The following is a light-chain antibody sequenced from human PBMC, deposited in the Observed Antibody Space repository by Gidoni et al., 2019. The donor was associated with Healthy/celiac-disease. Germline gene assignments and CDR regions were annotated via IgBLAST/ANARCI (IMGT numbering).Light chain of an antibody. V-gene: IGKV1-33*01. Sequence: DIQMTQSTSSLSASVGERVTITCQASQDISNYLNCYQQKPWKAPKLLIYDASNLETGVPSRFSGSVSGTDFTFTIISLQPEDIATYYCQQYYNLPRSTFGQWTKLEIK. CDR3: QQYYNLPRST. CDR2: DAS. CDR1: QDISNY. J-gene: IGKJ2*01.